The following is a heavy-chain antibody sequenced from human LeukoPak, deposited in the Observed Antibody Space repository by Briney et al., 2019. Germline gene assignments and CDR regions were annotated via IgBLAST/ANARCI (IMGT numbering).Heavy chain of an antibody. CDR2: FDPEDGET. CDR3: ATGHLGMNWFDP. J-gene: IGHJ5*02. D-gene: IGHD7-27*01. Sequence: GASVKVSCKVSGYTLTELSMHWVRQAPGKGLEWMGGFDPEDGETIYAQKFQGRVTMTEDTSTDTAYMELSSLRSEDTAVYYCATGHLGMNWFDPWGQGTLVTVSS. CDR1: GYTLTELS. V-gene: IGHV1-24*01.